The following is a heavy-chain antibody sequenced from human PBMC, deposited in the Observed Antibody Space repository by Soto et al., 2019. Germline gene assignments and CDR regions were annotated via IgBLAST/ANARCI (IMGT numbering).Heavy chain of an antibody. V-gene: IGHV4-59*01. D-gene: IGHD3-10*01. Sequence: ETLSPTLTGAGYSIRSYYWSWIRKPPGRGLEWIGYIYYSGSTNYNPSLKSRVTISVDTSKNQFSLKLSSVTAADTAVYYCARSILWFGERHFDYWGQGTLVTVSS. J-gene: IGHJ4*02. CDR1: GYSIRSYY. CDR2: IYYSGST. CDR3: ARSILWFGERHFDY.